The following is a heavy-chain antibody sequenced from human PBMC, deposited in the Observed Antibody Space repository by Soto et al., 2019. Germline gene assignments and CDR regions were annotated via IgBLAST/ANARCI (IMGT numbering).Heavy chain of an antibody. D-gene: IGHD3-10*01. CDR3: ARDLNYYGSGTWP. J-gene: IGHJ5*02. CDR1: GYTFTGYY. Sequence: GASVKVSCKASGYTFTGYYMHWVRQAPGHGLEWMGWINPNSGGTNYAQKFQGRVTMTRDTSISTAYMELSRLRSDDTAVYYCARDLNYYGSGTWPWGQGTLVTVSS. CDR2: INPNSGGT. V-gene: IGHV1-2*02.